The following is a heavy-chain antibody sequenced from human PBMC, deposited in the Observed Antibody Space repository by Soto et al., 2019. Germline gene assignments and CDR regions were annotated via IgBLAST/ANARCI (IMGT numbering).Heavy chain of an antibody. J-gene: IGHJ4*02. CDR2: ISTTSGTI. CDR1: GFIFSSYSYS. V-gene: IGHV3-48*02. CDR3: VRGPPVPHYFDY. D-gene: IGHD4-17*01. Sequence: ESGGGLVQPGGSLRLSCAASGFIFSSYSYSMNWVRQAPGKGLEWLSYISTTSGTIYYADSVKGRFTISRDNAKNSLSLQMNSLRDEDTAVYYCVRGPPVPHYFDYWGQGTLVTVSA.